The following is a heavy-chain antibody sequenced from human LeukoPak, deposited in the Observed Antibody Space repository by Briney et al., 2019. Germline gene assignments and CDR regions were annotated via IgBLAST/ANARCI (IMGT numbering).Heavy chain of an antibody. CDR1: GFTFSSYA. CDR3: AKSTSGYSSSWYDY. Sequence: GGSLRLSCAASGFTFSSYAMSWVRQAPGKGLGWVSAISGSGGSTYYADSVKGRFTISRDNSKNTLYLQMNRLRAEDTAVYYCAKSTSGYSSSWYDYWGQGTLVTVSS. V-gene: IGHV3-23*01. D-gene: IGHD6-13*01. CDR2: ISGSGGST. J-gene: IGHJ4*02.